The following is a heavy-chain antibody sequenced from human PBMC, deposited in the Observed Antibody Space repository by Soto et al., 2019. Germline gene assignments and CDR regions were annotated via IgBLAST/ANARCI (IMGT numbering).Heavy chain of an antibody. CDR1: GFTFSSYS. J-gene: IGHJ4*02. V-gene: IGHV3-21*01. CDR3: ARDLTLVVAATRYFDY. D-gene: IGHD2-15*01. Sequence: PGGSLRLSCAASGFTFSSYSMNWVRQAPGKGLEWVSSISSSSSYIYYADSVKGRFTISRDNAKNSLYLQMNSLRAEDTAVYYCARDLTLVVAATRYFDYWGQGTLVTVSS. CDR2: ISSSSSYI.